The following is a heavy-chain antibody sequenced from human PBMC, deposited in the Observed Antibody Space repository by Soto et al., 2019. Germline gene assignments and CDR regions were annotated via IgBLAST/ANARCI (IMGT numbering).Heavy chain of an antibody. Sequence: PSQTLPLTCTVSGASISDYYWSFIRQSPGKGLEYIGYIYFSGSTNYNPSLKIRVTISVYASKNQFSLKLNSVTAADTAVEYCPTFGSSRYYLSFDYWRQGPMVNVSS. CDR3: PTFGSSRYYLSFDY. CDR2: IYFSGST. CDR1: GASISDYY. J-gene: IGHJ4*02. D-gene: IGHD3-22*01. V-gene: IGHV4-59*01.